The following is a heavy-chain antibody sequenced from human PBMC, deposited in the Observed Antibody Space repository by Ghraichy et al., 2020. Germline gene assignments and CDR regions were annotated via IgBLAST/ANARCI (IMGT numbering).Heavy chain of an antibody. V-gene: IGHV3-21*01. J-gene: IGHJ1*01. CDR3: ARDGDYDFWSGYYNRVEYFQH. Sequence: GESLNISCAASGFTFSSYSMNWVRQAPGKGLEWVSSISSSSSYIYYADSVKGRFTISRDNAKNSLYRQMNSLRAEDTAVYYCARDGDYDFWSGYYNRVEYFQHWGQGTLVTVSS. D-gene: IGHD3-3*01. CDR2: ISSSSSYI. CDR1: GFTFSSYS.